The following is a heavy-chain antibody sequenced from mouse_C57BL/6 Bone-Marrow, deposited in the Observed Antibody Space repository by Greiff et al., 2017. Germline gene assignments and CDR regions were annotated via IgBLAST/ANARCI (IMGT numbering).Heavy chain of an antibody. D-gene: IGHD2-4*01. CDR3: ARGYDYLYYYAMDY. Sequence: VQLQQSVAELVRPGASVKLSCTASGFNIKNNYMHWVKQRPEKGLEWIGRIDPANGNTKYAPKFQGKATITADTSSNTTYLQLSSLTSEDTAIYYCARGYDYLYYYAMDYWGQGTSVTVSS. CDR2: IDPANGNT. V-gene: IGHV14-3*01. CDR1: GFNIKNNY. J-gene: IGHJ4*01.